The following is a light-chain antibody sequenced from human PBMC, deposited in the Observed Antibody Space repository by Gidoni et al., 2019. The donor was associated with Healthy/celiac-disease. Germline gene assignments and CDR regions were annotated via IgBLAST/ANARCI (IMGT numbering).Light chain of an antibody. V-gene: IGLV2-14*01. CDR1: SSDVGGYNY. CDR2: EVS. J-gene: IGLJ1*01. CDR3: SSYTSSSTLYV. Sequence: QSALTQPASVSGSPGQSITTTCTGTSSDVGGYNYVSGYQQHPGKAPKLMIYEVSNRPSGVSNRFSGSTSGNTASLTISGLQAEDDADYYCSSYTSSSTLYVFGTGTKVTVL.